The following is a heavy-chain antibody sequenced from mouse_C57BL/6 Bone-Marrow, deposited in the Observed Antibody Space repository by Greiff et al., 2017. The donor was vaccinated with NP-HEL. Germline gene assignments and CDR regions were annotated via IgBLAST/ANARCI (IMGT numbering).Heavy chain of an antibody. Sequence: QVQLKESGAELVRPGASVKMSCKASGYTFTSYNMHWVKQTPRQGLEWIGAIYPGNGDTSYNQKFKGKATLTVDKSSSTAYMQLSSLTSEDSAVYYCARSPDYYGSSMYYFDYWGQGTTLTVSS. J-gene: IGHJ2*01. CDR1: GYTFTSYN. CDR3: ARSPDYYGSSMYYFDY. D-gene: IGHD1-1*01. V-gene: IGHV1-12*01. CDR2: IYPGNGDT.